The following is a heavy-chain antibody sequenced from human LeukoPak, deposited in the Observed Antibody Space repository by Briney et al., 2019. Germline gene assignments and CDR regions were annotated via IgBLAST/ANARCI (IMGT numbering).Heavy chain of an antibody. CDR3: ARDPGYSSGWFFDY. D-gene: IGHD6-19*01. Sequence: GGSLRLSCAASGFTFNGFGIHWVRQAPGTGLEWVAFIRSDGSDNSYADSVKGRFTLSRDNSKNTLYLQMNSLRAEDTAVYYCARDPGYSSGWFFDYWGQGTLVTVSS. CDR2: IRSDGSDN. J-gene: IGHJ4*02. V-gene: IGHV3-30*02. CDR1: GFTFNGFG.